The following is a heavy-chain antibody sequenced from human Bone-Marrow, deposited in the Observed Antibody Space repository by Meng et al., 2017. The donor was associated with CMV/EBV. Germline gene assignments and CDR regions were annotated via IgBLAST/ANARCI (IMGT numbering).Heavy chain of an antibody. CDR1: GYTFTYCS. J-gene: IGHJ5*02. V-gene: IGHV1-68*01. D-gene: IGHD3-3*01. Sequence: ASVKVSCKASGYTFTYCSLHWLQQAPGQGLERMRWITLYNGNTNYAKKFQGRVTITRDMSLRTAYIELSSLRSEDTAVYYCARVFGVVIGGWFDPWGQGTLVTVSS. CDR3: ARVFGVVIGGWFDP. CDR2: ITLYNGNT.